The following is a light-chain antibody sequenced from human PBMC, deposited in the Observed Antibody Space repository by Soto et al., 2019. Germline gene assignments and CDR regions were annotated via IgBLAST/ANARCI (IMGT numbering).Light chain of an antibody. J-gene: IGKJ1*01. Sequence: EIVLTQSPATLSLSPGERATLCCRASQSVSSYLASYQQKPGQAPRLLIYDASNRATGIPARFSGSGSGTDFTLAISSLEPEDFAVYYCQQRSNWWTFGQGTKVAIK. CDR1: QSVSSY. CDR2: DAS. CDR3: QQRSNWWT. V-gene: IGKV3-11*01.